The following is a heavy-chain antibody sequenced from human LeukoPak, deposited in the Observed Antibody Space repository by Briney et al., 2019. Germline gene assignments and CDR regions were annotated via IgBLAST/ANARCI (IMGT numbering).Heavy chain of an antibody. J-gene: IGHJ4*02. V-gene: IGHV3-48*04. CDR3: VRGLYGSFDY. CDR1: GFIFTSYS. D-gene: IGHD3-10*01. CDR2: ISSSSSTI. Sequence: GGSLRLSCAASGFIFTSYSMNWVRQAPGKGLEWISYISSSSSTIYYADSVKGRFTISRDNAKNTLYLQMTSLRAEDTAVYYCVRGLYGSFDYWGQGTLVTVSS.